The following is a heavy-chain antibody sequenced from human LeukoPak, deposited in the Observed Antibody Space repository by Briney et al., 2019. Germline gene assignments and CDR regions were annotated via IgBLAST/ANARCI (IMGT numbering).Heavy chain of an antibody. Sequence: SETLSLTCTVSGGSISSSSYYWGWIRQPPGKGLEWIGSIYYSGSTYYNPSLKSRVTISVDTSKNQFSLKLSSVTAADTAVYYCARLIEDDYWGQGTLVTVSS. J-gene: IGHJ4*02. CDR2: IYYSGST. CDR1: GGSISSSSYY. D-gene: IGHD3-22*01. V-gene: IGHV4-39*01. CDR3: ARLIEDDY.